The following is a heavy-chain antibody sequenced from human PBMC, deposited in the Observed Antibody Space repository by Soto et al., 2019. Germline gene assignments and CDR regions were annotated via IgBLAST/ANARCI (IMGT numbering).Heavy chain of an antibody. V-gene: IGHV1-8*01. Sequence: QVQLVQSGAEVKKPGASVKVSCKASGYTFTSYDINWVRQATGQGLEWMGWMNPDSGNTGYAQKFQGRVTMTRNTSISTAYMELSSLRSEDTAVYYCASGTYYDILTGYYPAGDGMDVWGQGTTVTVSS. CDR2: MNPDSGNT. CDR1: GYTFTSYD. CDR3: ASGTYYDILTGYYPAGDGMDV. D-gene: IGHD3-9*01. J-gene: IGHJ6*02.